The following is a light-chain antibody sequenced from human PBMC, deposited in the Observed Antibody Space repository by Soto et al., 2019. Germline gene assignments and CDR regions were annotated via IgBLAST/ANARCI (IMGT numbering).Light chain of an antibody. CDR3: QQYNHWPRMLS. V-gene: IGKV3-15*01. CDR1: QSLTSN. CDR2: DTS. J-gene: IGKJ4*01. Sequence: EIILTQSPATLYVSPGERATLSCRASQSLTSNLAWYQQRPGQAPRLLIYDTSTRATDIPARFSGSGSGTEFTLTIASLQSEDFAVYYCQQYNHWPRMLSFGGGNRV.